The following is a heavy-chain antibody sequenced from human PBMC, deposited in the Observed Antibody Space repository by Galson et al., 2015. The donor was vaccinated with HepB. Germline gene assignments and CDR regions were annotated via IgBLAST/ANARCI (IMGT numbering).Heavy chain of an antibody. J-gene: IGHJ6*02. CDR2: ISPTGGT. CDR3: AKDGVRRSDV. Sequence: ETLSLTCTVYVGPSGGYYWSWVRQSPGKGLEWIGEISPTGGTKYNPSLRGRVTISQDTSKNQFSLNLTSVTAADTAVYYCAKDGVRRSDVWGQGTTVTVSS. V-gene: IGHV4-34*01. CDR1: VGPSGGYY. D-gene: IGHD3-16*01.